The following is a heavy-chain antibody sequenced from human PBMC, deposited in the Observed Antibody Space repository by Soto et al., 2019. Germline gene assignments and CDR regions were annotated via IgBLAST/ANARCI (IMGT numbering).Heavy chain of an antibody. J-gene: IGHJ4*02. V-gene: IGHV4-34*01. Sequence: QVQLQQWGAGLLKPSETLSLTCAVYGGSFSGYYWSWIRQPPGKGLEWIGEINHSGSTNYNPSLKSRVTISVDTSKNQFSLKLSSVTAADTAVYYCARSGGEGYYFDYWGQGTLVTVSS. CDR3: ARSGGEGYYFDY. CDR1: GGSFSGYY. CDR2: INHSGST. D-gene: IGHD3-10*01.